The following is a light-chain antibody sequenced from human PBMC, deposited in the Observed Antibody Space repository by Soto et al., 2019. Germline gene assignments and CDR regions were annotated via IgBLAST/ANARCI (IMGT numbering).Light chain of an antibody. CDR2: AAS. CDR3: LQDYGDSWT. V-gene: IGKV1-6*01. J-gene: IGKJ1*01. Sequence: QMTQSPSSLSASVGEKIIITCRASRDVGSDVSWYQQKPGQAPKLLIYAASNLYTGVPSRFSGSRTGTEFTLTISSLQPEDFASYYCLQDYGDSWTFGQGTKVDIK. CDR1: RDVGSD.